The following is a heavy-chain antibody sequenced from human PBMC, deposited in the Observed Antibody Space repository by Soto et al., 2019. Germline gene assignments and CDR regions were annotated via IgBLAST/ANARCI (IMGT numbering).Heavy chain of an antibody. V-gene: IGHV3-21*01. Sequence: GGSLRLSCVGSGFTFSTYSINWVRQAPGKGLEWVSSISSRSDIYYADSVKGRFTISRDNAKNSVSLQMNSLRAEDTAVYYCAREYAAWPLAYGLDVWGQGTTVTVSS. CDR3: AREYAAWPLAYGLDV. D-gene: IGHD2-8*01. J-gene: IGHJ6*02. CDR2: ISSRSDI. CDR1: GFTFSTYS.